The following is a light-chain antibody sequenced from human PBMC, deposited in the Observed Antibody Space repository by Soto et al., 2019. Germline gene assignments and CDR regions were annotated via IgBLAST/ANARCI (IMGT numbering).Light chain of an antibody. CDR2: GAS. J-gene: IGKJ1*01. Sequence: EIVLTQSPGTLSLSPGERATLSCRASQTVGYNYLDWYQQKPGQAPRLLIYGASSRATVIPDRFSGSGYGTDFTITISRLDPEYLAVYYCRQSATTPRTFGQGTKVEIK. V-gene: IGKV3-20*01. CDR3: RQSATTPRT. CDR1: QTVGYNY.